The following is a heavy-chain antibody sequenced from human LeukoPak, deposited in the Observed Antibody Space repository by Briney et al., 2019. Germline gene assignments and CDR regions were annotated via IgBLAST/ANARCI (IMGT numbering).Heavy chain of an antibody. CDR1: GGTFSSYA. CDR3: ASGRSYYANYYYYYMDV. Sequence: SVKVSCKASGGTFSSYAISWVRQAPGQGLEWMGGIIPIFGTANYAQKFQGRVTITTDESTSTAYMELSSLRSEDTVVYYCASGRSYYANYYYYYMDVWGKGTTVTVSS. CDR2: IIPIFGTA. D-gene: IGHD1-26*01. J-gene: IGHJ6*03. V-gene: IGHV1-69*05.